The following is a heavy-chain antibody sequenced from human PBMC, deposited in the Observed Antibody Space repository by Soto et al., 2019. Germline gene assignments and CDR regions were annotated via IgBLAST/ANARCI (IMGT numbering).Heavy chain of an antibody. D-gene: IGHD3-3*01. CDR2: IYYSGST. CDR1: GGSVSSGSYY. CDR3: ARGSSYYDFWSGYFYFDY. Sequence: SETLSLTCTVSGGSVSSGSYYWSLILQPPWKGLEWIGYIYYSGSTNYNPSLKSRVTISVDTSKNQFSLKLSSVTAADTAVYYCARGSSYYDFWSGYFYFDYWGQGTLVTVSS. J-gene: IGHJ4*02. V-gene: IGHV4-61*01.